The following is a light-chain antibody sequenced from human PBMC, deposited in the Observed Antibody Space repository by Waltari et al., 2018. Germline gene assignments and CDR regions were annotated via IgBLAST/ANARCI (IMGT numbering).Light chain of an antibody. J-gene: IGLJ2*01. CDR1: RSNIGSNY. V-gene: IGLV1-47*01. CDR2: RVN. Sequence: QSVVTQPPSASGTPGQRVSISCSGSRSNIGSNYVYWYQVLPGMAPKLLIYRVNERPAGVPDRFSGAKSGTSAALAISALRSEDESDYYCATGDDGLSGVIFGGGTKLTVL. CDR3: ATGDDGLSGVI.